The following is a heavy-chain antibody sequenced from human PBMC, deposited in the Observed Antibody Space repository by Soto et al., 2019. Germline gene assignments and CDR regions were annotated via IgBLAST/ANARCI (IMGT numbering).Heavy chain of an antibody. J-gene: IGHJ6*02. V-gene: IGHV4-39*01. D-gene: IGHD2-15*01. Sequence: QLQLQESGPGLVKPSETLSLTCTVSGGSISSSSYYWGWIRQPPGKGLEWIGSIFYSGSTYYNPSLKSRVPIAVDTSNNQFSLKLSSVTAADTAVYYCARHLTYCSAGSCYSDFPYYGMDVWGQGTTVTVSS. CDR3: ARHLTYCSAGSCYSDFPYYGMDV. CDR2: IFYSGST. CDR1: GGSISSSSYY.